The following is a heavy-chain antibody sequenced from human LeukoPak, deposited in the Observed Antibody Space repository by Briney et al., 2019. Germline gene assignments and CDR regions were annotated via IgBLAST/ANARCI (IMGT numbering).Heavy chain of an antibody. Sequence: GGSLRLSCAASGFTFSDYYMSWIRQAPGKGLEWVSYISSSGSTIYCADSVKGRFTISRDNAKNSLYLQMNGLRAEDTAVYYCARDLSGTMVRGFFDYWGQGTLVTVSS. V-gene: IGHV3-11*04. CDR1: GFTFSDYY. J-gene: IGHJ4*02. D-gene: IGHD3-10*01. CDR3: ARDLSGTMVRGFFDY. CDR2: ISSSGSTI.